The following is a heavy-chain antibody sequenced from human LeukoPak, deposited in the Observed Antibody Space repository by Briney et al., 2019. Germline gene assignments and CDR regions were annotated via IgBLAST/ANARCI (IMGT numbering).Heavy chain of an antibody. D-gene: IGHD3-10*01. CDR2: IYYSGST. CDR1: GGSISSGDYY. CDR3: ARLGAGGIRGSFYYGMDV. V-gene: IGHV4-30-4*01. J-gene: IGHJ6*02. Sequence: PSETLSLTCTVSGGSISSGDYYWSWIRQPPGKGLEWIGYIYYSGSTYYNPSLKSRVTISVDTSKNQFSLKLSSVTAADTAVYYCARLGAGGIRGSFYYGMDVWGQGTTVTVSS.